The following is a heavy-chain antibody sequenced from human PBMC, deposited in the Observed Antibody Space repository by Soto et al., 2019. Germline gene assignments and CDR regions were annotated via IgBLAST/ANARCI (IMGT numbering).Heavy chain of an antibody. CDR1: GGSISSGGYY. V-gene: IGHV4-61*08. D-gene: IGHD6-13*01. J-gene: IGHJ6*02. CDR3: ARRPERLAAAGTAGGYYYGMDV. Sequence: PSETLSLTCTVSGGSISSGGYYWSWIRQPPGKGLEWIGYIYYSGSTNYNPSLKSRVTISVDTSKNQFSLKLSSVTAADTAVYYCARRPERLAAAGTAGGYYYGMDVWGQGTTVTVSS. CDR2: IYYSGST.